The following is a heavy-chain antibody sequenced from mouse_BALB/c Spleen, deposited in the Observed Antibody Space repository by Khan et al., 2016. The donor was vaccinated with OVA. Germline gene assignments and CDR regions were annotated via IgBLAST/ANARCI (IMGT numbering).Heavy chain of an antibody. D-gene: IGHD2-1*01. CDR2: INTYTGEA. J-gene: IGHJ3*01. V-gene: IGHV9-3-1*01. CDR1: GYTLTNYG. CDR3: SRSNGNYWFAY. Sequence: QIQLVQSGPELKKPGETVKISCKASGYTLTNYGMNWVKQAPGKGLKWMGWINTYTGEATYADDFTGRFAFSLDTSASTAYLQINNLKTEDTATYFCSRSNGNYWFAYWGQGTLVTVSA.